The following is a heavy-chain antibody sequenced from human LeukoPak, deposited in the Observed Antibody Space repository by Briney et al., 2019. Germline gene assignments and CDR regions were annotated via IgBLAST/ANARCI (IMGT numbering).Heavy chain of an antibody. V-gene: IGHV3-30*04. D-gene: IGHD3-10*02. CDR3: AELGITMIGGV. CDR2: ISYDGSNK. J-gene: IGHJ6*04. Sequence: GGSLRLSCAASGFTFSSYAMHWVRQAPGKGLEWVAVISYDGSNKYYADSVKGRFTISRDNAKNSLYLQMNSLRAEDTAVYYCAELGITMIGGVWGKGTTVTTSS. CDR1: GFTFSSYA.